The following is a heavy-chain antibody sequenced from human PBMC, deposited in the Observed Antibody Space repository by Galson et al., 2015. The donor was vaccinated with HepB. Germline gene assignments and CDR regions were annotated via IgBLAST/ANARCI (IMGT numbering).Heavy chain of an antibody. V-gene: IGHV1-18*04. D-gene: IGHD6-19*01. CDR3: VRDHAEAVAGIEFDC. CDR2: ISAYNGNT. Sequence: SVKVSCKASGYTFASYGITWVRQAPGQGLEWMGWISAYNGNTNFAQKFQGRVTLTTDTSTSTAYMELRTLRSDDTAIYFCVRDHAEAVAGIEFDCWGQGTLVTVSS. J-gene: IGHJ4*02. CDR1: GYTFASYG.